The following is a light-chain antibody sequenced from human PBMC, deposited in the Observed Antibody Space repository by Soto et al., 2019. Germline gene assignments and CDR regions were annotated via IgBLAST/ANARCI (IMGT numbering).Light chain of an antibody. CDR1: QSVSTK. V-gene: IGKV3-15*01. CDR3: QKYNDWPRT. CDR2: GAT. Sequence: EVVMTQSLVTLSVSPGEGATLSCRASQSVSTKLAWYQQRPGQAPRLLIYGATTRATGIPARFSGSGSGTELTLTIRSLQSEDFAVYYCQKYNDWPRTCGQGTQVDIK. J-gene: IGKJ1*01.